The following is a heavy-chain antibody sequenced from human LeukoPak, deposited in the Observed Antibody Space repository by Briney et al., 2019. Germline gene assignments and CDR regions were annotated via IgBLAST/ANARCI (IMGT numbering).Heavy chain of an antibody. V-gene: IGHV4-39*07. Sequence: PSETLSLTCTVSGGSISSGGYYWSWIRQHPGKGLEWIGEINHSGSTNYNPSLKSRVTISVDTSKNQFSLKLSSVTAADTAVYYCARNLAGATDYWGQGTLVTVSS. J-gene: IGHJ4*02. CDR1: GGSISSGGYY. CDR3: ARNLAGATDY. D-gene: IGHD1-26*01. CDR2: INHSGST.